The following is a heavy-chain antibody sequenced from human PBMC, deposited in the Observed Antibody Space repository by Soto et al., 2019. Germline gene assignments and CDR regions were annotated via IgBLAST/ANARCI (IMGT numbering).Heavy chain of an antibody. J-gene: IGHJ4*02. CDR2: ISAYNGNT. Sequence: QVQLVQSGAEVKKPGASVKVSCKASGYTFTSYGISWVRQAPGQGLEWMGWISAYNGNTNYAQKLQGRVTMTTDTSTSTAYRELRSLRSDDTAVYYCARDHARDDYVWGSYRPSFDYWGQGTLVTVSS. D-gene: IGHD3-16*02. CDR3: ARDHARDDYVWGSYRPSFDY. V-gene: IGHV1-18*01. CDR1: GYTFTSYG.